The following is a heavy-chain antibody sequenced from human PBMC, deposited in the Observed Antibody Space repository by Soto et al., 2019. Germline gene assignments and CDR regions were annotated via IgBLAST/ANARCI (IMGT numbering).Heavy chain of an antibody. D-gene: IGHD3-16*01. CDR2: ISGSGVST. CDR1: GFTFTNYA. Sequence: GGSLRLSCAASGFTFTNYAMSWVRQGPGKGLEWVSTISGSGVSTYYADSVKGRFTISRDNSKNTLYLQMNSLRAEDTAVHYCAMLGGMDVWGQGTTVTVSS. CDR3: AMLGGMDV. J-gene: IGHJ6*02. V-gene: IGHV3-23*01.